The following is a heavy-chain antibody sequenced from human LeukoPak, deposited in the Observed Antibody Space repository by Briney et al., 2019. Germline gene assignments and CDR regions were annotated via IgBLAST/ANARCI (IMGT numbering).Heavy chain of an antibody. Sequence: SGGSLRLSCAASGFTLSSYDMHWVRQATGKGLEWVSAIGTAGDTYYPGSVKGRFTISRENAKNSLYLQMNSLRAGDTAVYYCARHEWSLRAFDIWGQGTMVTVSS. D-gene: IGHD1-26*01. J-gene: IGHJ3*02. V-gene: IGHV3-13*01. CDR1: GFTLSSYD. CDR3: ARHEWSLRAFDI. CDR2: IGTAGDT.